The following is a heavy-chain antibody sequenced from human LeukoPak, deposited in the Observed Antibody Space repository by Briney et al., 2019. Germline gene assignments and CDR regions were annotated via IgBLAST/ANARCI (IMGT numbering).Heavy chain of an antibody. J-gene: IGHJ4*02. V-gene: IGHV4-34*01. D-gene: IGHD6-13*01. CDR3: AGDIAAAAIDY. CDR1: GGSFSGYY. Sequence: PSETLSLTCAVYGGSFSGYYWSWIRQPPGKGLEWIGEINHSGSTNYNPFLKSRVTISVDTSKNQFSLKLSSVTAADTAVYYCAGDIAAAAIDYWGQGTLVTVSS. CDR2: INHSGST.